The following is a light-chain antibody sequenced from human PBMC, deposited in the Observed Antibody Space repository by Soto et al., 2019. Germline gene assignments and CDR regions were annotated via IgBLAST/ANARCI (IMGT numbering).Light chain of an antibody. CDR1: SSNIGSNY. J-gene: IGLJ3*02. CDR2: NYN. CDR3: ARWYDVVTGPV. Sequence: QAVVTQPPSASGTPGQTVTISCSGSSSNIGSNYVYWYQQLPGTAPKLLINNYNLRPSGVVDRCSGSSSGNSASLAISGLRYEDEADYYCARWYDVVTGPVFGGGTKVTVL. V-gene: IGLV1-47*02.